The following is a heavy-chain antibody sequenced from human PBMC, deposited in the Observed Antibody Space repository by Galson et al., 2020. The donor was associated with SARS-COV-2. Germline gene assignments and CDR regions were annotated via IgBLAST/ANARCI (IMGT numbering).Heavy chain of an antibody. D-gene: IGHD3-10*01. CDR2: INPNSGGT. Sequence: ASVKVSCKASGYTFTGYYMHWVRQAPGQGLEWMGWINPNSGGTNYAQKFQGRVTMTRDTSISTAYMELSRLRSDDTAVYYCAIGSHITMVRGDPYYGYWGQGTLVTVSS. CDR1: GYTFTGYY. V-gene: IGHV1-2*02. CDR3: AIGSHITMVRGDPYYGY. J-gene: IGHJ4*02.